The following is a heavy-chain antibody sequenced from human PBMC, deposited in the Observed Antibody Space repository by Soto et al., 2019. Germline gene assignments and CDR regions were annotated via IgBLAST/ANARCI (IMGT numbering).Heavy chain of an antibody. Sequence: SETLSLTCAVYGGSFSGYYWSWIRQPPGKGLEWIGEINHSGSTNYNPSLKSRVTISVDTSKNQFSLKLSSVTAADTAVYYCARFIFGSWSSDYWGQGTLVTVSS. J-gene: IGHJ4*02. V-gene: IGHV4-34*01. CDR1: GGSFSGYY. CDR3: ARFIFGSWSSDY. CDR2: INHSGST. D-gene: IGHD6-13*01.